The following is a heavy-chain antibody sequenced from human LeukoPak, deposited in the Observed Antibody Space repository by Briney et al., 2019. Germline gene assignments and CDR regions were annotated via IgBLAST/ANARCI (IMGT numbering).Heavy chain of an antibody. CDR3: ARDGGSWYGDYFDY. CDR2: IYYSGST. D-gene: IGHD6-13*01. CDR1: GGSISSSSYY. V-gene: IGHV4-39*07. J-gene: IGHJ4*02. Sequence: PSETLSLTCTVSGGSISSSSYYWGWIRQPPGKGLEWIGSIYYSGSTYYNPSLKSRVTISVDTSKNQFSLKLSSVTAADTAVYYCARDGGSWYGDYFDYWGQGTLVTVSS.